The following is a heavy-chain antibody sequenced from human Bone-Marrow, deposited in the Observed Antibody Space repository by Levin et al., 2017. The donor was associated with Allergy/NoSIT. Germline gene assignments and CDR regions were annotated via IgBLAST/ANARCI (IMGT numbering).Heavy chain of an antibody. CDR2: ISGSGGTT. J-gene: IGHJ4*02. D-gene: IGHD6-13*01. CDR1: RFTLSSYA. Sequence: GGSLRLSFAASRFTLSSYAMSWVRQAPGKGLEWVSGISGSGGTTYYADAVKGRFTISRDNSKNTLYLQMSSLRAEDTAVYYCAKGAAAVGILDYWGQGTLVTVSS. CDR3: AKGAAAVGILDY. V-gene: IGHV3-23*01.